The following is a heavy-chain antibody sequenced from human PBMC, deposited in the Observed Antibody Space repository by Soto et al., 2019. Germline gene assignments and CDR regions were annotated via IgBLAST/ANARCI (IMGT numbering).Heavy chain of an antibody. J-gene: IGHJ6*02. CDR1: GFTFSDSY. CDR2: ITFSGNTV. V-gene: IGHV3-11*01. CDR3: ARVSWRERYGMDV. Sequence: GGSLRLSCAASGFTFSDSYMSWIRQAPGKGLEWISYITFSGNTVYYADSLKGRFTISRDNAKNSLYLQMNRLRAEDTAVYYCARVSWRERYGMDVWGQGTTVTVSS.